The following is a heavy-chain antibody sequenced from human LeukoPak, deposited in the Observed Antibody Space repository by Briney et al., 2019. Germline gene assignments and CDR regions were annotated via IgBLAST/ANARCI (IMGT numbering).Heavy chain of an antibody. V-gene: IGHV4-34*01. CDR1: GGSFSGYY. D-gene: IGHD3-10*01. CDR3: ARGRSVAPLDY. Sequence: SETLSLTCAVYGGSFSGYYWSWIRQPPGKGLEWSGEINHSGSTNYNPSLKSRVTISVDTSKNQFSLKLSSVTAADTAVYYCARGRSVAPLDYWGQGTLVTVSS. J-gene: IGHJ4*02. CDR2: INHSGST.